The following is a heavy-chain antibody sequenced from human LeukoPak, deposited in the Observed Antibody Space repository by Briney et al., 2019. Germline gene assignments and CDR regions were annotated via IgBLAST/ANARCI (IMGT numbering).Heavy chain of an antibody. Sequence: ASVKVSCKASGYTFSSYDINWVRQATGQGLEWMGWMNPNSGNTGYAQKFQGRLTMTRNTSISTVYMELSSLRSEDTAVYYCARKRLRGSGNSWFDPWGQGTLVTASS. D-gene: IGHD3-10*01. V-gene: IGHV1-8*01. CDR3: ARKRLRGSGNSWFDP. J-gene: IGHJ5*01. CDR1: GYTFSSYD. CDR2: MNPNSGNT.